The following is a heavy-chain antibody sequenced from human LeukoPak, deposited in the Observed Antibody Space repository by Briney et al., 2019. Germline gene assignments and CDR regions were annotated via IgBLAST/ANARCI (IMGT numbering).Heavy chain of an antibody. V-gene: IGHV1-18*01. CDR3: ARHSSDWEFDY. CDR1: GYSFTSYG. Sequence: ASVKVSCKASGYSFTSYGISWVRQAPGQRREWMGWTSSYNGNTNYTQKLQGRVTMTTDTSTSTAYMELRSLRSDDTAVYYCARHSSDWEFDYWGQGTLVTVSS. J-gene: IGHJ4*02. D-gene: IGHD6-19*01. CDR2: TSSYNGNT.